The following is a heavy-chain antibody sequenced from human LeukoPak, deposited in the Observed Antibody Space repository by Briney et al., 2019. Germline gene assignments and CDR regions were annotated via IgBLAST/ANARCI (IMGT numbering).Heavy chain of an antibody. CDR1: GFTVSSNY. CDR3: ARRWFGEDDAFDI. D-gene: IGHD3-10*01. V-gene: IGHV3-66*01. CDR2: IYSGGST. J-gene: IGHJ3*02. Sequence: GGSLRLSCAASGFTVSSNYMSWVRQAPGKGLEWVSVIYSGGSTYYADSVKGRFTISRDNSKNTLYLQVNSLRAEDTAVYYCARRWFGEDDAFDIWGQGTMVTVSS.